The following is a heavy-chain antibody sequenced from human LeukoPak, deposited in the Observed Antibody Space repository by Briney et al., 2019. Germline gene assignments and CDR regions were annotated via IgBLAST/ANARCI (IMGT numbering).Heavy chain of an antibody. CDR1: GYTFTSYG. CDR2: ISAYNGNT. V-gene: IGHV1-18*01. CDR3: AREVSVLRYFDWLPAPHWFDP. Sequence: ASVKVSCKASGYTFTSYGISWVRQAPGQGLEWMGWISAYNGNTNYAQKLQGRVTMTTDTSTSTAYMELSSLRSEDTAVYYCAREVSVLRYFDWLPAPHWFDPWGQGTLVTVSS. J-gene: IGHJ5*02. D-gene: IGHD3-9*01.